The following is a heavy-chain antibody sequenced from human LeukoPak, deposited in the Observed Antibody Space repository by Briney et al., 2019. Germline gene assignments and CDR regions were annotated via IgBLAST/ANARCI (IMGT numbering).Heavy chain of an antibody. CDR1: GYTFTSYG. V-gene: IGHV1-18*01. J-gene: IGHJ4*02. Sequence: ASVKVSCKASGYTFTSYGISWVRQAPGQGLEWMGWISAYNGNTNYAQKFQGRVTITADESRSTAYMELSSLRSEDTAVYYCAREGYSYGLHYWGQGTLVTVSS. D-gene: IGHD5-18*01. CDR2: ISAYNGNT. CDR3: AREGYSYGLHY.